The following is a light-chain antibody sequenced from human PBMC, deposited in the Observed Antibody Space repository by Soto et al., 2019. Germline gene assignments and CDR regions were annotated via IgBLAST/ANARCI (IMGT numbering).Light chain of an antibody. V-gene: IGKV3-11*01. CDR2: DAS. Sequence: EIVMTQSPATLSVSPGERATLSCRASQSVSGYLAWFQQRPGQAPRLLIYDASNRATGIPARFSGSGSGTDFTLTISSLEPEDFAVYYCQQRYNWPWTFGQGTKVDIK. J-gene: IGKJ1*01. CDR1: QSVSGY. CDR3: QQRYNWPWT.